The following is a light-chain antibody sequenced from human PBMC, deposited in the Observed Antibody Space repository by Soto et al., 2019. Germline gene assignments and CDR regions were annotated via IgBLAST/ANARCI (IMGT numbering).Light chain of an antibody. V-gene: IGKV1-27*01. CDR1: HDISNS. CDR2: AAS. J-gene: IGKJ3*01. Sequence: DIQMTQSPSSLSASVGDRVTITCRASHDISNSLAWYQQKPGQVPKLVIFAASTWQSGVPSRFSGSGSGTDFTLTINSLQPEDFATYYCQKYNGAPPLFTFGPGTKVDIK. CDR3: QKYNGAPPLFT.